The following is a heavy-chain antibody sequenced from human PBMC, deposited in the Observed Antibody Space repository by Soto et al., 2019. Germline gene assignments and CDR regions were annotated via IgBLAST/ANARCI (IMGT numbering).Heavy chain of an antibody. V-gene: IGHV3-48*02. Sequence: LRLSWAASGLTFSSYSMNWVRQAPGKGLEWVSYITSRSSSIYYADSVKGRFTISRDNAKNSLYLQMNSLRDEDTAVYYCARDLARGHWGQGTLVTVSS. CDR2: ITSRSSSI. D-gene: IGHD3-16*01. J-gene: IGHJ4*02. CDR1: GLTFSSYS. CDR3: ARDLARGH.